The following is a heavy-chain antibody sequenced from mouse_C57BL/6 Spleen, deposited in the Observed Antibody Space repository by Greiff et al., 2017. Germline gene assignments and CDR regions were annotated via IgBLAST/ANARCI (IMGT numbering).Heavy chain of an antibody. J-gene: IGHJ4*01. CDR3: APYGYDDAMDY. CDR1: GYTFTDYN. Sequence: EVMLVESGPELVKPGASVKMSCKASGYTFTDYNMHWVKQSHGKSLEWIGYINPNNGGTSYNQKFKGKATLTVNKSSSTAYMELRSLTSEESAVYSCAPYGYDDAMDYWGQGTSVTVSA. CDR2: INPNNGGT. D-gene: IGHD2-2*01. V-gene: IGHV1-22*01.